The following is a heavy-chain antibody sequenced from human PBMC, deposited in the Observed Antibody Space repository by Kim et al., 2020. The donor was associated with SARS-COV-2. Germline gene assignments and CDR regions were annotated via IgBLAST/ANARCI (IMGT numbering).Heavy chain of an antibody. D-gene: IGHD1-26*01. V-gene: IGHV3-43*02. CDR1: GFTFDDYA. CDR3: AKDLLVVYSGSYYVDYYYYGMDV. CDR2: ISGDGGST. J-gene: IGHJ6*02. Sequence: GGSLRLSCAASGFTFDDYAMHWVRQAPGKGLEWVSLISGDGGSTYYADSVKGRFTISRDNSKNSLYLQMNSLRTEDTALYYCAKDLLVVYSGSYYVDYYYYGMDVWGQGTTVTVSS.